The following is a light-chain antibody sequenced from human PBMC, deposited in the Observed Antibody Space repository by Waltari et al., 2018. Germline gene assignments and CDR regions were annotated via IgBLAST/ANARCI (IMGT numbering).Light chain of an antibody. Sequence: IVLTQTPDTLSLSPGQRATLFCRASQTVGIFLAWYKQKPGQAPRLLIYETSKRSTGIPARFSGSGSGTHFALTISSLEPEDFAVYYCQQRSNWPPLTFGGGTRVEIK. CDR2: ETS. J-gene: IGKJ4*01. V-gene: IGKV3-11*01. CDR1: QTVGIF. CDR3: QQRSNWPPLT.